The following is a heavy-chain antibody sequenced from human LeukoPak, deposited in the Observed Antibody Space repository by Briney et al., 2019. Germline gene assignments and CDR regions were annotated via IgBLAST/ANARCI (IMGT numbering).Heavy chain of an antibody. Sequence: LSLTCTVSGGSISSSRHYWGWIRQPPGKGLEWVSYISSSGRTIYYLDSVKGRFTISRDNAKNSLYLQMNSLRPEDTAVYYCARDPLQLWSFDYWGQGTLVTVSS. D-gene: IGHD5-18*01. J-gene: IGHJ4*02. CDR3: ARDPLQLWSFDY. V-gene: IGHV3-11*01. CDR2: ISSSGRTI. CDR1: GGSISSSRHY.